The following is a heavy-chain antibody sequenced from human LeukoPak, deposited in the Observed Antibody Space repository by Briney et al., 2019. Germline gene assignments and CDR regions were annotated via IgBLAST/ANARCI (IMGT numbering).Heavy chain of an antibody. J-gene: IGHJ3*02. D-gene: IGHD2-21*01. CDR3: GKSPRPCTGCDCFAI. CDR1: GFTFDDYS. V-gene: IGHV3-43*01. CDR2: ITWDGGRT. Sequence: GGSLGLSCAASGFTFDDYSMHWVRQAPGKGLEWVSLITWDGGRTYYADSVKGRFTISRDNSKNSLYLQMNSLRTEDTALYYCGKSPRPCTGCDCFAILGQGTMVTVSS.